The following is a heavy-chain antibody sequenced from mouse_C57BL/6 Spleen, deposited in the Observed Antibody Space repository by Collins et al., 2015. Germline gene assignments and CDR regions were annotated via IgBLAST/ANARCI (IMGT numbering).Heavy chain of an antibody. J-gene: IGHJ4*01. CDR1: GYSITSGYY. V-gene: IGHV3-6*01. CDR2: ISYDGSN. D-gene: IGHD2-4*01. Sequence: DVQLQESGPGLVKPSQSLSLTCSVTGYSITSGYYWNWIRQFPGNKLEWMGYISYDGSNNYNPSLKNRISITRDTSKNQFFLKLNSVTTEDTATYYCAREGYYDYFYAMDYWGQGTSVTVSS. CDR3: AREGYYDYFYAMDY.